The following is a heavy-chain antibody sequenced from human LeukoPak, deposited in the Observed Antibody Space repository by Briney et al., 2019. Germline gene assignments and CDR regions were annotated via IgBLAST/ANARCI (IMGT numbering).Heavy chain of an antibody. CDR2: ISSSSSYI. CDR3: ARETRGYSYGNFDY. D-gene: IGHD5-18*01. J-gene: IGHJ4*02. CDR1: GFTFSSYS. Sequence: NPGGSLRLSCAASGFTFSSYSMNRVRQAPGKGLEWVSSISSSSSYIYYADSVKGRFTISRDNAKNSLYLQMNSLRAEDTAVYYCARETRGYSYGNFDYWGQGTLVTVSS. V-gene: IGHV3-21*01.